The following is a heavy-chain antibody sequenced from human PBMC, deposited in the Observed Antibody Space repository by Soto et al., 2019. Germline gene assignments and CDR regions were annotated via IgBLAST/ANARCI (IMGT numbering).Heavy chain of an antibody. Sequence: QLQLQESGPGLVKPSETLSLTCTVSGGSISSSSYYWGWIRQPPGKGLEWIGSIYYSGSTYYNPSLKSRVTISVDTSKNQFSLKLSSVTAADTAVYYCARQTNPHSGSYSGSDYWGQGTLVTVSS. V-gene: IGHV4-39*01. J-gene: IGHJ4*02. CDR1: GGSISSSSYY. CDR2: IYYSGST. D-gene: IGHD1-26*01. CDR3: ARQTNPHSGSYSGSDY.